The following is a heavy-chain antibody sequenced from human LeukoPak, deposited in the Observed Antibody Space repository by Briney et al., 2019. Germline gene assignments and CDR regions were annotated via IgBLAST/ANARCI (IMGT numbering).Heavy chain of an antibody. J-gene: IGHJ6*02. CDR3: ARGGYYYYYGMDV. CDR1: GGSISSGGYY. CDR2: IYYSGGI. Sequence: PSQTLSLTCTVSGGSISSGGYYWSWIRQHPGKGLEWIGYIYYSGGIYYNPSLKSRITISIDTSKNQFSLKLNSVTAADTAVYYCARGGYYYYYGMDVWGQGTTVTVSS. D-gene: IGHD6-25*01. V-gene: IGHV4-31*03.